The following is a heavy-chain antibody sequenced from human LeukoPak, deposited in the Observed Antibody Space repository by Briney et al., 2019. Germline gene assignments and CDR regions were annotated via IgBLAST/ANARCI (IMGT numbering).Heavy chain of an antibody. D-gene: IGHD2-2*01. Sequence: GGSLRLSCAASGFTFSSYAMSWVRQAPGKGLEWVSAISGSGGSTYYADSVKGRFTISRDKSKNTLYLQMNSLRAEDTAVYYCAKTTSVVVVPAAPFDYWGQGTLVTVSS. CDR3: AKTTSVVVVPAAPFDY. CDR1: GFTFSSYA. J-gene: IGHJ4*02. CDR2: ISGSGGST. V-gene: IGHV3-23*01.